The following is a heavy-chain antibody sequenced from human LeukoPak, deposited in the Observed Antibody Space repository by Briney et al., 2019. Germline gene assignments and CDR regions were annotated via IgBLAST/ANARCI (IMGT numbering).Heavy chain of an antibody. D-gene: IGHD4-17*01. J-gene: IGHJ3*02. Sequence: SETLSLTCTVSGGSISSYYWSWIRQPPGKGLEWIGYLYYSGSTNCNPSLKSRVTVSVGTSKNQFSLKLSSVTAADTAVYYRARSVTTRANDAFDIWGQGTMVTVSS. CDR1: GGSISSYY. V-gene: IGHV4-59*08. CDR2: LYYSGST. CDR3: ARSVTTRANDAFDI.